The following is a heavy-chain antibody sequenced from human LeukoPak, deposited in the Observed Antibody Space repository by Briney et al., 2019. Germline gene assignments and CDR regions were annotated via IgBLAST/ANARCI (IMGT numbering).Heavy chain of an antibody. Sequence: GGSLRLSCAASGFTFSDSYMTWIRQAPGKGLEWVSYISNSGSSIYYADSVKGRFTTSRDNAKSSLYLQMNSLRAEDTAVYYCARGGASGSREYFQHWGQGTLVTVSS. V-gene: IGHV3-11*04. CDR1: GFTFSDSY. CDR2: ISNSGSSI. CDR3: ARGGASGSREYFQH. J-gene: IGHJ1*01. D-gene: IGHD1-26*01.